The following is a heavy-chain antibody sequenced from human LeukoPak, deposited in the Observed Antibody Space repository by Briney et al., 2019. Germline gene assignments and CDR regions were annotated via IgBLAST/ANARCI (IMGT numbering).Heavy chain of an antibody. Sequence: ASVTASCKASVYTFTSYYMHWVRQAPGQGLEWMGIINPSGGSTSYAQKFQGRVTMTRDTSTSTVYMELSSLRSEYTAVYCCARERLRFLEWLFNTRNWFDPWGQGTLVTVSS. CDR2: INPSGGST. CDR3: ARERLRFLEWLFNTRNWFDP. D-gene: IGHD3-3*01. V-gene: IGHV1-46*01. CDR1: VYTFTSYY. J-gene: IGHJ5*02.